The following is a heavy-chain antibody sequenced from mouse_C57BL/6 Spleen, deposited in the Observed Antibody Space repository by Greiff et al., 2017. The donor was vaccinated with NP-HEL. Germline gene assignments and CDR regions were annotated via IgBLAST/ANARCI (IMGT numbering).Heavy chain of an antibody. CDR2: VYPGSGNT. CDR1: GYTFTDYY. J-gene: IGHJ4*01. CDR3: ARRGITLDY. V-gene: IGHV1-76*01. Sequence: VHLVESGAELVRPGASVKLSCKASGYTFTDYYINWVKQRPGQGLEWIARVYPGSGNTYYNEKFKGKATLTAEKSSSTAYMQLSSLTSEDSAVYFCARRGITLDYWGQGTSVTVSS. D-gene: IGHD1-1*01.